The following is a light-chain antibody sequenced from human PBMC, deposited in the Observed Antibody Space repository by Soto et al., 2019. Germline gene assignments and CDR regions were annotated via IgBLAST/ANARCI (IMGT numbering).Light chain of an antibody. CDR1: HSLQHNNGNTL. J-gene: IGKJ1*01. Sequence: EIVMTQSPLSLTVTPGEPASISCKSSHSLQHNNGNTLLDWYMQKPGQSPQLLIYLGSRRAPGAPDRVSGSGSGTDFTLRISTVEADDAAIYYCMQALQTPRTFGQGTKLEI. V-gene: IGKV2-28*01. CDR2: LGS. CDR3: MQALQTPRT.